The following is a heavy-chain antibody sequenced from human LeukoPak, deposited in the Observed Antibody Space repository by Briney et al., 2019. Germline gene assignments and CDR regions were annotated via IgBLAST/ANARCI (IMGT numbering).Heavy chain of an antibody. CDR2: ISPTGDGA. CDR1: GFTFSIYA. D-gene: IGHD3-22*01. Sequence: PGGSLRLSCAASGFTFSIYALHWVRQAPGKGLEWVSGISPTGDGAYYADSVKGRFTISRDNSKNTLYVHMNSLRAEDTAVYHCAKAGDRNYFDYWGQGALVTVSS. J-gene: IGHJ4*02. CDR3: AKAGDRNYFDY. V-gene: IGHV3-23*01.